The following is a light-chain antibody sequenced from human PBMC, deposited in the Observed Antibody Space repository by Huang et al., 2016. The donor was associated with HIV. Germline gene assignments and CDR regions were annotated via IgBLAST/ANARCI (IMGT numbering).Light chain of an antibody. V-gene: IGKV3-11*01. CDR1: QSVSSY. Sequence: EIVLTQSPATLSLSPGERATLPCRASQSVSSYLAWFQQKRGQAPRLLIYDAFNRAPGIPDSFSGSGSVTDFTLTISNVEPEDFAVYYCQQRNNWPRTFGQGTKVEI. CDR2: DAF. CDR3: QQRNNWPRT. J-gene: IGKJ1*01.